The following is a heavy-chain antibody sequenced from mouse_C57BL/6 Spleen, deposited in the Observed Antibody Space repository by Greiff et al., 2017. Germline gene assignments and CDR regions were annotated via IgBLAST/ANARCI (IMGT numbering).Heavy chain of an antibody. CDR1: GYSITSGYD. D-gene: IGHD2-4*01. Sequence: EVKLVESGPGMVKPSQSLSLTCTVTGYSITSGYDWHWIRHFPGNKLEWMGYISYSGSTNYNPSLKSRISITHDTSKNHFFLKLNSVTTEDTATYYCAREGDYYGYFDVWGTGTTVTVSS. CDR3: AREGDYYGYFDV. V-gene: IGHV3-1*01. J-gene: IGHJ1*03. CDR2: ISYSGST.